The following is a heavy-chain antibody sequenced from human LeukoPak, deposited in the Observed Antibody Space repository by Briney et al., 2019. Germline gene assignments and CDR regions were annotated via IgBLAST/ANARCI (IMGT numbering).Heavy chain of an antibody. CDR1: GYTFTSYD. CDR2: MNPNSGNT. J-gene: IGHJ5*02. Sequence: ASVKVSCKASGYTFTSYDNNWVRQATGQGLEWMGWMNPNSGNTGYAQKFQGRVTMTRNTSISTAYMELSSLRSEDTAVYYCARGGLFSARGYYWFDPWGQGTLVTVSS. V-gene: IGHV1-8*01. D-gene: IGHD1-1*01. CDR3: ARGGLFSARGYYWFDP.